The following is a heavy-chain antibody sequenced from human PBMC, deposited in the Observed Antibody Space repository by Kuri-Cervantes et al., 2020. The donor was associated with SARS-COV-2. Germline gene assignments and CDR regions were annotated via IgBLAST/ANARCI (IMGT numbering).Heavy chain of an antibody. J-gene: IGHJ6*02. CDR3: ARRVATIMVSFYYGMDG. CDR2: INHSGST. Sequence: SETLSLTCAVYGGSFSGYYWSWIRQPPGKGLEWIGEINHSGSTNYNPSLKSRVTISVDTSKNQFSLKLSSVTAADTAVYYCARRVATIMVSFYYGMDGWGQGTTVTVSS. D-gene: IGHD5-12*01. CDR1: GGSFSGYY. V-gene: IGHV4-34*01.